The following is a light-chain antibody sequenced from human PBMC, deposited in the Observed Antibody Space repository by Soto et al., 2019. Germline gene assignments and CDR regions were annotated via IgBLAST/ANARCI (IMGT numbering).Light chain of an antibody. J-gene: IGKJ2*01. CDR3: QQYGSSSYT. CDR1: QSVSSSY. CDR2: GAS. V-gene: IGKV3-20*01. Sequence: EIVLTQSPGTLSLSPGERATLSCRASQSVSSSYLAWYKQKPGQAPRLLIYGASSRATGIPDRFSGSGSGTDFTLTISRLEPEDFAVYYCQQYGSSSYTFGQGTTLEIK.